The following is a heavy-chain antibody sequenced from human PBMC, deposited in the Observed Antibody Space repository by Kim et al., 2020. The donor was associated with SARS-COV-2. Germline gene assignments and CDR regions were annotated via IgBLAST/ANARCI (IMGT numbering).Heavy chain of an antibody. V-gene: IGHV3-64D*06. CDR3: VKSFYDNGDFDPFDM. CDR1: GFTFNRYS. J-gene: IGHJ3*02. Sequence: GGSLRLSCSASGFTFNRYSMNWVRQAPAKGLEYVSGMSSNGGNTYYGDSVKGRCTVSRDNSKNTLYLQMSSLRADDTAVYYCVKSFYDNGDFDPFDMWGQGTMVTVSS. D-gene: IGHD4-17*01. CDR2: MSSNGGNT.